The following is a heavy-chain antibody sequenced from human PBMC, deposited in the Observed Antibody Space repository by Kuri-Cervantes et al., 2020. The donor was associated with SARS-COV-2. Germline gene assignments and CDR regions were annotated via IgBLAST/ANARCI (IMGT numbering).Heavy chain of an antibody. CDR1: GYTFTGYY. J-gene: IGHJ3*02. CDR2: INPNSGGT. CDR3: ARGAVLRAFDI. V-gene: IGHV1-2*04. D-gene: IGHD1-26*01. Sequence: SVNVSCKASGYTFTGYYMHWVRQAPGQGLEWMGWINPNSGGTNYAQKFQGWVTMTRDTSIGTAYMELSRLRSDDTAVYYCARGAVLRAFDIWGQGTMVTVSS.